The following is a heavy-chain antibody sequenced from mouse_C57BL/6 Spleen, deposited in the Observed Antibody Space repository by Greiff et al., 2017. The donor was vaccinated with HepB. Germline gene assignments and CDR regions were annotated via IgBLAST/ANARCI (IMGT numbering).Heavy chain of an antibody. CDR2: IYPGSGST. CDR1: GYTFTSYW. D-gene: IGHD1-1*01. J-gene: IGHJ4*01. CDR3: ARYPYYYGSRDYYAMDY. Sequence: QVQLQQPGAELVKPGASVKMSCKASGYTFTSYWITWVKQRPGQGLEWIGDIYPGSGSTNYNEKFKSKATLTVDTSSSTAYMQLSSLTSEDSAAYYCARYPYYYGSRDYYAMDYWGQGTSVTVSS. V-gene: IGHV1-55*01.